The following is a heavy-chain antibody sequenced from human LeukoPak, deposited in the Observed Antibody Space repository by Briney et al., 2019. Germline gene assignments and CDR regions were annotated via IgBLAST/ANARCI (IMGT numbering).Heavy chain of an antibody. V-gene: IGHV4-34*01. CDR1: GGSFSGYY. CDR2: INHSGST. D-gene: IGHD3-22*01. J-gene: IGHJ4*02. CDR3: ARGGVDSSGYYYVDFDY. Sequence: KPSETLSLTCAVYGGSFSGYYWSWIRQPPGKGLEWIGEINHSGSTNYNPSHKSRVTISVDTSKNQFSLKLSSVTAADTAVYYCARGGVDSSGYYYVDFDYWGQGTLVTVSS.